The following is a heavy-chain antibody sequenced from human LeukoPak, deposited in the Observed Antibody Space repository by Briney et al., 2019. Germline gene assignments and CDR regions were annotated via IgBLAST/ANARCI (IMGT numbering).Heavy chain of an antibody. CDR3: ARDYADYGGYYFFDY. CDR1: GFTYNHYA. D-gene: IGHD4-17*01. CDR2: IRGGGDTT. V-gene: IGHV3-23*01. Sequence: GRSLRLSYGASGFTYNHYAMNWVRQAPGKALECGSSIRGGGDTTNYAETAKGRFTISRDNSKNTLYLQMSSLRAEDTAVYYCARDYADYGGYYFFDYWGQGTLVTVSS. J-gene: IGHJ4*02.